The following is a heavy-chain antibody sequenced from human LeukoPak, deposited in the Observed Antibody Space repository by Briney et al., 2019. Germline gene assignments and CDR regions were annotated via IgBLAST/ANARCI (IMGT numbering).Heavy chain of an antibody. CDR1: GFTFSSYG. CDR2: IWYDGSNK. V-gene: IGHV3-33*01. D-gene: IGHD6-19*01. Sequence: GGSLRLSYAASGFTFSSYGMHWVRQAPGRGREGVAVIWYDGSNKYYADSVKGRFTISRYNSKNTLYLQMNSLRAEDTAVYYCARDGQDSSGWEFDYWGQGTLVTVSS. J-gene: IGHJ4*02. CDR3: ARDGQDSSGWEFDY.